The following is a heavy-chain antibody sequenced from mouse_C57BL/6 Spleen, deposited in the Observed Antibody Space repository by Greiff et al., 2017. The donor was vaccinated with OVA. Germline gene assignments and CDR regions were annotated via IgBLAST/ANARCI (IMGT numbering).Heavy chain of an antibody. CDR2: IDPSDSYT. D-gene: IGHD1-1*01. Sequence: QVHVKQPGAELVMPGASVKLSCKASGYTFTSYWMHWVKQRPGQGLEWIGEIDPSDSYTNYNQKFKGKSTLTVDKSSSTAYMQLSSLTSEDSAVYYCARSRYYGSSPFDYWGQGTTLTVSS. V-gene: IGHV1-69*01. J-gene: IGHJ2*01. CDR3: ARSRYYGSSPFDY. CDR1: GYTFTSYW.